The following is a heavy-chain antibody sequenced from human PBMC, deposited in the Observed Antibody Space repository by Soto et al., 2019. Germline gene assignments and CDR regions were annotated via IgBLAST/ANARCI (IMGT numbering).Heavy chain of an antibody. J-gene: IGHJ4*02. V-gene: IGHV3-30*18. CDR2: ISNHGKNK. Sequence: HPGGSLRLSCVASGFTFNEYGMSWVRQVPGKGLELVAVISNHGKNKYYGDSVKGRCTISRDNSKNTLYLQMDSLRVEDTAVYYCAKDKSDLVYSSAWSADHWGQGTLVTVSS. CDR3: AKDKSDLVYSSAWSADH. D-gene: IGHD6-13*01. CDR1: GFTFNEYG.